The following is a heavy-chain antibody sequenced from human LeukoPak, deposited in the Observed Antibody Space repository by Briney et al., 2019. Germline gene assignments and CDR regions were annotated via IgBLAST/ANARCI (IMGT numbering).Heavy chain of an antibody. Sequence: PGGSLRLSCAASGFTVSSNYMSWVRQAPGKGLEWVSVIYSGGNTYYADSVKGRFTISRDNSKNTLYLQMNSLGAEDTAVYYCARAVSSGYDPFDYWGQGTLVTVSS. CDR2: IYSGGNT. J-gene: IGHJ4*02. CDR3: ARAVSSGYDPFDY. V-gene: IGHV3-53*01. D-gene: IGHD3-22*01. CDR1: GFTVSSNY.